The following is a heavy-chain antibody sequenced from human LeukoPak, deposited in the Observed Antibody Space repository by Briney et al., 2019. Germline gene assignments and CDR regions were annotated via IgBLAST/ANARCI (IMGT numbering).Heavy chain of an antibody. Sequence: PGRSLRLSCAASGFTFNNYAMHWVRQAPGKGLEWVTVISSDGSNKFYADSVKGRFTVSRDNSKNTPYLQMNSLRAEDTAVYYCALHGSGWYSTGRRRLDYWGQGTLVTVSS. V-gene: IGHV3-30-3*01. CDR1: GFTFNNYA. J-gene: IGHJ4*02. CDR3: ALHGSGWYSTGRRRLDY. D-gene: IGHD6-19*01. CDR2: ISSDGSNK.